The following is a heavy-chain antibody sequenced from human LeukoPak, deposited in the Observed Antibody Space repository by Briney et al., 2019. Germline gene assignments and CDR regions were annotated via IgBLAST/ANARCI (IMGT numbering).Heavy chain of an antibody. V-gene: IGHV3-21*01. CDR1: GFTFSSYS. D-gene: IGHD6-13*01. J-gene: IGHJ6*03. CDR2: ISSSSSYI. Sequence: GGSLRLSCAASGFTFSSYSMNWVRQAPGKGLEWVSSISSSSSYIYYADSVKGRFTISRDNAKNSLYLQMNSLRAEDTAVYYCARPHGGYSRGTVAHYYYYMDVWGKGTTVTVSS. CDR3: ARPHGGYSRGTVAHYYYYMDV.